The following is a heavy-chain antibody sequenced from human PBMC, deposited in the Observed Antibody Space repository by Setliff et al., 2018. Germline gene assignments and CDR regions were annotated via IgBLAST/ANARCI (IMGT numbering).Heavy chain of an antibody. CDR1: GYTFNNYG. CDR2: INPSGGSA. J-gene: IGHJ4*02. Sequence: ASVKVSCKASGYTFNNYGVAWVRQAPGQGLEWMGIINPSGGSASYAEKFQGRVTLTRDTSTNTFYMEVNILRPEDTAVYYCARGGMAAAGRKGVFEYWGQGTLVTVSS. CDR3: ARGGMAAAGRKGVFEY. V-gene: IGHV1-46*02. D-gene: IGHD6-13*01.